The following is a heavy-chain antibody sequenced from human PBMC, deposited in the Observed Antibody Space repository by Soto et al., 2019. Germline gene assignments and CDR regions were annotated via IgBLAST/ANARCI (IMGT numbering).Heavy chain of an antibody. Sequence: EVQLVESGGGLVQPGGSLKLSCAASGFIFSGSAIHWVRQASGKGLEWVGRIRSRANNFATSSAASVKDRFTFSRDDSKNTAYLQMNTLKPEDTAVYYCARGRGAAIGDYYYHGMDVWGQGTTVTVSS. V-gene: IGHV3-73*02. J-gene: IGHJ6*02. CDR3: ARGRGAAIGDYYYHGMDV. CDR1: GFIFSGSA. D-gene: IGHD2-2*02. CDR2: IRSRANNFAT.